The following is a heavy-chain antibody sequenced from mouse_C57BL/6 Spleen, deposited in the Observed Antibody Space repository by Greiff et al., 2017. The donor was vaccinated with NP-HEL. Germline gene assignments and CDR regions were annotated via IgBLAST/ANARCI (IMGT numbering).Heavy chain of an antibody. Sequence: QVQLQQSGAELAKPGASVKLSCKASGYTFTSYWMHWVKQRPGQGLEWIGYINPSSGYTKYNQKFKDTATLTADKSSSTAYMQLSSLTYEGSAVYYCARGDYDGAWFAYWGQGTLVTVSA. CDR3: ARGDYDGAWFAY. D-gene: IGHD2-4*01. CDR1: GYTFTSYW. J-gene: IGHJ3*01. CDR2: INPSSGYT. V-gene: IGHV1-7*01.